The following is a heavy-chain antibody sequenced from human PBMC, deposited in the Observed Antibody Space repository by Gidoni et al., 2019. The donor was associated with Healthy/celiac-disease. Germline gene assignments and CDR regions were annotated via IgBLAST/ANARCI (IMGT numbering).Heavy chain of an antibody. D-gene: IGHD3-10*01. V-gene: IGHV3-48*02. J-gene: IGHJ4*02. CDR1: GFPFSSYS. CDR2: ISSSSSTI. CDR3: AREPNYYGSGSNSHFDY. Sequence: EVQLVESGGGLVQPGGSLRLSCAASGFPFSSYSMNWVRQAPGKGLEWVSYISSSSSTIYYADSVKGRFTISRDNAKNSLYLQMNSLRDEDTAVYYCAREPNYYGSGSNSHFDYWGQGTLVTVSS.